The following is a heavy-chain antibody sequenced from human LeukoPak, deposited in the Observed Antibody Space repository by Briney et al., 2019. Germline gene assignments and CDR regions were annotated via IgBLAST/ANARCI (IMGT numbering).Heavy chain of an antibody. J-gene: IGHJ6*02. CDR2: IWYDGSNK. Sequence: GGSLRLSCAASGFTFSSYGMHWVRQAPGKGLEWVAVIWYDGSNKFYADSVKGRVTISRDNSKNTLFLQMNSLRAEDTAVYYCARVGTVSRVGYYYYGMDVWGQGTTVTVSS. CDR3: ARVGTVSRVGYYYYGMDV. D-gene: IGHD4-17*01. CDR1: GFTFSSYG. V-gene: IGHV3-33*01.